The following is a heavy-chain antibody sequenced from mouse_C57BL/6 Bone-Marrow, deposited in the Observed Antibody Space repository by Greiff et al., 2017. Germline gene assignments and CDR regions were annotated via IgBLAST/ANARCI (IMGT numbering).Heavy chain of an antibody. J-gene: IGHJ2*01. Sequence: QVQLQQSGAELARPGASVKLSCKASGYTFTSYGISWVKQRTGQGLEWIGEIYPRSGNTYYNEKFKDKATLTADKSSSTAYMQLSSLTYEDSAVYYCARNYYGNYPFDYWGQGTTLTVSS. V-gene: IGHV1-81*01. CDR3: ARNYYGNYPFDY. CDR2: IYPRSGNT. D-gene: IGHD2-1*01. CDR1: GYTFTSYG.